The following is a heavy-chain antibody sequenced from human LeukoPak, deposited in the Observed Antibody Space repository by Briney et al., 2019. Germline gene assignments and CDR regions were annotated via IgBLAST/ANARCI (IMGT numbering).Heavy chain of an antibody. D-gene: IGHD5-12*01. CDR1: GFTFSSYW. J-gene: IGHJ4*02. CDR3: ARGPTLSGYDY. CDR2: IKQDGSEK. Sequence: AGGSLRLSCAASGFTFSSYWMSWVRQAPGKGREWVANIKQDGSEKYYVDSVKGPFTISRDNAKNSLYLQMISLRAEDTAVYYCARGPTLSGYDYWGQGTLVTVSS. V-gene: IGHV3-7*01.